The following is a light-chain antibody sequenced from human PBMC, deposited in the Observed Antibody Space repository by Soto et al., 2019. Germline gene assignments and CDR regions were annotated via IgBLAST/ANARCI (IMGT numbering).Light chain of an antibody. J-gene: IGKJ1*01. Sequence: IQMTQSPSTLSASVGDIVTITCRASQDISAWLAWYQQKPGKPPKLVIYKATALETGVPSRFSGSGSGTEFTLTISSLQPDDFTTYYCQQYSAFPWTFGQGTKVEI. V-gene: IGKV1-5*03. CDR3: QQYSAFPWT. CDR2: KAT. CDR1: QDISAW.